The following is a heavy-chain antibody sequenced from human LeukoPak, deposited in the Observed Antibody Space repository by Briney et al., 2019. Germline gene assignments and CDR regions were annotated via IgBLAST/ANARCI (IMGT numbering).Heavy chain of an antibody. CDR1: GFTFSSYV. J-gene: IGHJ4*02. V-gene: IGHV3-23*01. CDR3: AKSDTSGYWY. D-gene: IGHD3-22*01. CDR2: ISGSGGGT. Sequence: GGSLRLSCAASGFTFSSYVMNWVRQAPGKGREWVSSISGSGGGTYYADSVKGRFTISRDNSKNTLYLQMNSLRAEDTALYYCAKSDTSGYWYWGQGTLVTVFS.